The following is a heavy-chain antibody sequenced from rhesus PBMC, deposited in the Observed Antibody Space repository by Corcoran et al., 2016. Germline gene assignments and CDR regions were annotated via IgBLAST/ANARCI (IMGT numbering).Heavy chain of an antibody. Sequence: QVQLQESGPGLVKPSETLSLTCTVSGASISSYWWSWIRQHPGTGLEWLGEINGNFGSTNYSPSLKIRVTISRDTSKNQFSLKLSSVTAADTALYYCAILVRTPFMTRQYPNSLDVWGRGVLVTVSS. CDR1: GASISSYW. CDR2: INGNFGST. V-gene: IGHV4-80*01. CDR3: AILVRTPFMTRQYPNSLDV. D-gene: IGHD3-22*01. J-gene: IGHJ5-2*02.